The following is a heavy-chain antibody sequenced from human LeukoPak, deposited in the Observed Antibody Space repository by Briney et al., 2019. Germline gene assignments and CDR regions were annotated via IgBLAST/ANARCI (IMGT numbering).Heavy chain of an antibody. V-gene: IGHV3-48*02. D-gene: IGHD1-26*01. CDR2: ITASGTAM. J-gene: IGHJ4*02. CDR1: GFTFSSYG. Sequence: GGSLRLSCAASGFTFSSYGMNWVRQAPGKGLEWVSHITASGTAMFYADSVKGRFTISRDNAKNSLYLQMNSLRDEDTAVYYCASSGSYRFDYWGQGTLVTVSS. CDR3: ASSGSYRFDY.